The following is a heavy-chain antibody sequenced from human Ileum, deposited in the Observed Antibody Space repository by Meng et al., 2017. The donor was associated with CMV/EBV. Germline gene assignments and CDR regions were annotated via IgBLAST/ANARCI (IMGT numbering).Heavy chain of an antibody. CDR2: IRGDDGST. CDR1: GFTFSSYA. D-gene: IGHD4-11*01. CDR3: AKATDFDY. V-gene: IGHV3-23*01. Sequence: GGSLRLSCAASGFTFSSYAMNWVHQAPGKGLEWVSGIRGDDGSTFYAGSVKGRFTISRDNSKNTLYLQMNSLRAEDTAVYYCAKATDFDYWGQGTLVTVSS. J-gene: IGHJ4*02.